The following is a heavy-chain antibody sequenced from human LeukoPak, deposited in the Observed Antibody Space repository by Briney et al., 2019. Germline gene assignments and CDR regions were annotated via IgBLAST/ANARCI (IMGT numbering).Heavy chain of an antibody. CDR2: INPIGGST. J-gene: IGHJ4*02. Sequence: ASVKVSCKASGYTFTSYYMHWVRQAPGQGLEWMGIINPIGGSTSYAQKFQGRVTMTRDTSTSTVYMELSSLRSEDTAVYYCARGRKYTSGYRVTELGSGYSDYWGQGTLVTVSS. D-gene: IGHD5-18*01. CDR1: GYTFTSYY. V-gene: IGHV1-46*01. CDR3: ARGRKYTSGYRVTELGSGYSDY.